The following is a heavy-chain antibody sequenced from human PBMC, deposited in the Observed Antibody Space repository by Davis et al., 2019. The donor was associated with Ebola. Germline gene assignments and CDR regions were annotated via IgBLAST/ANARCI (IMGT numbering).Heavy chain of an antibody. CDR3: AKGISPDTAMDY. D-gene: IGHD5-18*01. Sequence: GGSLRLSCAASGFIFSNYGMHWVRQAPGKGLEWVAVISYDGSNRYYADSVKGRFTISRDNSKNTLYLQMNSLRAEDTAVYYCAKGISPDTAMDYWGQGTLVTVSS. CDR2: ISYDGSNR. CDR1: GFIFSNYG. J-gene: IGHJ4*02. V-gene: IGHV3-30*18.